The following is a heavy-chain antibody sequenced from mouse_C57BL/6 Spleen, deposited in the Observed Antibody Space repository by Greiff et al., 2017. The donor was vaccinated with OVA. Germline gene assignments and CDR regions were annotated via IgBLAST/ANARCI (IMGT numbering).Heavy chain of an antibody. CDR3: SRSIYDGSSLDAMDY. CDR2: IDPSDSST. J-gene: IGHJ4*01. V-gene: IGHV1-59*01. CDR1: GYTFTSYW. D-gene: IGHD1-1*01. Sequence: VQLQQPGAELARPGTSVKLSCKASGYTFTSYWMHWVKQRPGQGLEWIGVIDPSDSSTNYNQKFKGKATLTVDTSSSTAYRQLSSLTSEDSAVYYWSRSIYDGSSLDAMDYWGQGTSVTVSS.